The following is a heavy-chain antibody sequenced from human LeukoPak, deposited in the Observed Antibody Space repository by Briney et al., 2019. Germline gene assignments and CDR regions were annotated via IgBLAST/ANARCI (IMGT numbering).Heavy chain of an antibody. V-gene: IGHV3-74*03. CDR2: IHPDGSSI. CDR3: ARAGLKTGYYSPDY. CDR1: GFTFSGYW. D-gene: IGHD3-9*01. J-gene: IGHJ4*02. Sequence: PGGSLRLSCAASGFTFSGYWMHWVRQAPGKGLVWVSRIHPDGSSITYADSVKGRFTISRDNAKNTLYLQLSSLRDEDTAVYHCARAGLKTGYYSPDYWGQGTLVTVSS.